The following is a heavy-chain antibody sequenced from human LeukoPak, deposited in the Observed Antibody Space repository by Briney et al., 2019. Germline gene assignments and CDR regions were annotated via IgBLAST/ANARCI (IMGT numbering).Heavy chain of an antibody. Sequence: ASVKVSCKASGYTFTSYDINWVRQATGQGLEWMGWMNPNSGNTGYAQKFQGRVTMTRNTSISTAYMELSSLRSEDTAVYYCARGARVVPQDYYMDVWGKGTTVTVSS. J-gene: IGHJ6*03. V-gene: IGHV1-8*01. CDR1: GYTFTSYD. D-gene: IGHD2-2*01. CDR3: ARGARVVPQDYYMDV. CDR2: MNPNSGNT.